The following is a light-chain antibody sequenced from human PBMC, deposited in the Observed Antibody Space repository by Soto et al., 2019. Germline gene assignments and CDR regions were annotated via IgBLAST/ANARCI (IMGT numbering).Light chain of an antibody. CDR2: TTS. CDR1: QDINNW. CDR3: QQYNIYPLT. Sequence: DIQMTQFPSSVSASVGDRVTITCRASQDINNWLAWYQQKPGKAPKVLIYTTSNLQSGVPSRLSGSRSGTDFTLTINSLQPEDSATYYCQQYNIYPLTFGGGTKVEIK. J-gene: IGKJ4*01. V-gene: IGKV1D-16*01.